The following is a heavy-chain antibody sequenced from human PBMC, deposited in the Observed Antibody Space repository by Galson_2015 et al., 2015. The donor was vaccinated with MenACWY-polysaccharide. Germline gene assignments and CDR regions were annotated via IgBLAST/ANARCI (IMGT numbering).Heavy chain of an antibody. J-gene: IGHJ5*02. V-gene: IGHV3-74*01. CDR1: GSSFSTYW. CDR2: INADGSAT. CDR3: TKAGAKYCRGSSCYFNWFDP. D-gene: IGHD2-15*01. Sequence: SLRLSCAASGSSFSTYWMHWVRHAPGKGLVWVSRINADGSATDYADSVRGRFTISRDNAKNTLYLEMNSLRAEDTAVYYCTKAGAKYCRGSSCYFNWFDPWGQGTQVTVSS.